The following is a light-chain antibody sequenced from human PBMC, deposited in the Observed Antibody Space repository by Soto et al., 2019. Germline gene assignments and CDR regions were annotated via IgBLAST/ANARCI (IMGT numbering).Light chain of an antibody. V-gene: IGKV3-15*01. CDR2: GAS. J-gene: IGKJ5*01. CDR3: QQYDTWPSIT. CDR1: QSVRTK. Sequence: EIVMTQSPGTLSGSPGEGATLSCRASQSVRTKLAWYQQKAGQAPRLLIYGASTRATGVSDRFSGSGSGTEYTLTISSLQSEDFAVYYCQQYDTWPSITFGQGTRLEIK.